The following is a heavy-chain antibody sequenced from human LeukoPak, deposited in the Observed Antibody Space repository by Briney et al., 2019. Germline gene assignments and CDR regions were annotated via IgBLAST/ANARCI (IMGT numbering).Heavy chain of an antibody. CDR3: ARRYYDILTGYFADAFDI. D-gene: IGHD3-9*01. CDR1: GYSLTSYW. V-gene: IGHV5-51*01. Sequence: GESLKISCKGSGYSLTSYWIGWVRQMPGKGLEWMGIIYPGDSDTRYSPSFQGQVTISADKSISTAYLQWSSLKASDTAMYYCARRYYDILTGYFADAFDIWGQGTMVTVSS. CDR2: IYPGDSDT. J-gene: IGHJ3*02.